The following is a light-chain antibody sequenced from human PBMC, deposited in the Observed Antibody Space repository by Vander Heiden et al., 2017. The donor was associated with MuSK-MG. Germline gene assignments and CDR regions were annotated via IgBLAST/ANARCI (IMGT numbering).Light chain of an antibody. CDR3: QQSDSTPSIT. CDR2: AAS. CDR1: QSISSY. Sequence: DIQMTQSPSSLSASVGDRVTITCRASQSISSYLNWYQQKPGKAPKLLIYAASSLQSGVPSRFSGSGSGTDFTLTISSRQPEDFATYYCQQSDSTPSITFGHGTRLEIK. V-gene: IGKV1-39*01. J-gene: IGKJ5*01.